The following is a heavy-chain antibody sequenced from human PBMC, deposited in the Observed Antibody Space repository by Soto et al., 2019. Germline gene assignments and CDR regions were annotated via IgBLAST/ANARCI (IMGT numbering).Heavy chain of an antibody. V-gene: IGHV4-38-2*01. CDR3: ARVNYYDSSGVLDP. CDR1: GYSISSGYY. CDR2: IYHSGST. Sequence: NPSETLSLTCAVSGYSISSGYYWDWIRQPPGKGLEWIGSIYHSGSTYYNPSLKSRVTISVDTSKNQFSLKLSSVTAADTAVYYCARVNYYDSSGVLDPWGQGTLVTVYS. J-gene: IGHJ5*02. D-gene: IGHD3-22*01.